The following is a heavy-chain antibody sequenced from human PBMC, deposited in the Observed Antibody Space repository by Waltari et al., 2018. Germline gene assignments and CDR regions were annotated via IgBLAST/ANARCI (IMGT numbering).Heavy chain of an antibody. CDR2: ISSSGGDT. CDR1: QFTFNNYA. D-gene: IGHD1-7*01. Sequence: EVQLLESGGGLVQPGGSLRLSCAASQFTFNNYAMSWVRQAPGKGLEWVSGISSSGGDTYYTDSVKGRFTISRDNSKNTLSLQMNSLRADDTAIYYCAGGISGTAGSEYWGQGTLVNVSS. J-gene: IGHJ4*02. CDR3: AGGISGTAGSEY. V-gene: IGHV3-23*01.